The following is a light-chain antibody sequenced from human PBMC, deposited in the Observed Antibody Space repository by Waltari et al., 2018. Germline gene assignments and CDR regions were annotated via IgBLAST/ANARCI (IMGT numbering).Light chain of an antibody. CDR3: QQTYGFPLT. J-gene: IGKJ1*01. Sequence: DLQLTPPPSSVSASFGARVTITCRASQDIHSRLAWYQQKPGQVPRLLISGASNLKSGVPSRFFGGGSGSDFTLSITNLQPEDFAVYFCQQTYGFPLTFGPGT. CDR1: QDIHSR. CDR2: GAS. V-gene: IGKV1-12*01.